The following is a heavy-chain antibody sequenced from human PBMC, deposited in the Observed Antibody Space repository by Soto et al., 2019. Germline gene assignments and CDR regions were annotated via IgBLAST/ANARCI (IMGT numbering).Heavy chain of an antibody. D-gene: IGHD3-10*01. J-gene: IGHJ4*02. CDR1: GFTFSSYG. CDR2: IWYDGSNK. CDR3: ARVGGVGLLWFGELSEFVY. V-gene: IGHV3-33*01. Sequence: QVQLVESGGGVVQPGRSLRLSCAASGFTFSSYGMHWVRQAPGKGLEWVAVIWYDGSNKYYADSVKGRFTISRDNSKNTLYLQMNSLRAEDTAVYYCARVGGVGLLWFGELSEFVYWGQGTLVTVSS.